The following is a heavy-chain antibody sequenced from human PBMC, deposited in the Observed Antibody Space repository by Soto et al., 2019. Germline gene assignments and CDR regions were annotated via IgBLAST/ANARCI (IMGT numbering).Heavy chain of an antibody. D-gene: IGHD6-13*01. CDR3: ARGADSSSWYGGWIDP. Sequence: QVHLVESGGGVVQPGRSLRLSCAASGFIFSDYAIHWVRQAPGKGLECVAVISHDGASIHHAESVQGRFTISRDNSINTGLLQMNSLRLEYTATYYCARGADSSSWYGGWIDPWGQGILVTVSS. CDR2: ISHDGASI. V-gene: IGHV3-30-3*01. CDR1: GFIFSDYA. J-gene: IGHJ5*02.